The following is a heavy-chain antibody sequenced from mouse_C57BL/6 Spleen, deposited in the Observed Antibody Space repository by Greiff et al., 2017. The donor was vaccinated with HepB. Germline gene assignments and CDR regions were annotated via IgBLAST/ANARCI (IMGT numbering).Heavy chain of an antibody. V-gene: IGHV1-22*01. CDR3: ARSRNYGPMDY. D-gene: IGHD2-1*01. J-gene: IGHJ4*01. Sequence: EVKVVESGPELVKPGASVKMSCKASGYTFTDYNMHWVKQSHGKSLEWIGYINPNNGGTSYNQKFKGKATLTVNKSSSTAYMELRSLTSEDSAVYYCARSRNYGPMDYWGQGTSVTVSS. CDR2: INPNNGGT. CDR1: GYTFTDYN.